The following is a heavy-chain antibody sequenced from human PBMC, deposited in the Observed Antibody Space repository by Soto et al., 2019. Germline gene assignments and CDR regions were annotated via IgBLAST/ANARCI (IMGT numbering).Heavy chain of an antibody. V-gene: IGHV3-21*01. CDR3: AREKGEYYYYYYGMDV. CDR2: ISSSSSYI. Sequence: GGSLRLSCAASGFTFSSYSMNWVRQAPGKGLEWVSSISSSSSYIYYADSVKGRFTISRDNAKNSLYLQMNSLRAEDTAVYYCAREKGEYYYYYYGMDVWGQGTTVTVSS. J-gene: IGHJ6*02. CDR1: GFTFSSYS. D-gene: IGHD3-16*01.